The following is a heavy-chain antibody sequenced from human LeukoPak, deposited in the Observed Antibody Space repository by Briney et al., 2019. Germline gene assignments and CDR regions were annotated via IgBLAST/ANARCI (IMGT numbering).Heavy chain of an antibody. CDR1: GFTFSSYA. D-gene: IGHD3-9*01. J-gene: IGHJ4*02. Sequence: GRSLRLSCAASGFTFSSYAMHWVRQAPGKGLEWVAVISYDGSNKYYADSVKGRFTISRDNSKNTLYLQMNSLRSDDTAVYYCAREYILTRYYGDYWGQGTLVTVSS. CDR3: AREYILTRYYGDY. CDR2: ISYDGSNK. V-gene: IGHV3-30*04.